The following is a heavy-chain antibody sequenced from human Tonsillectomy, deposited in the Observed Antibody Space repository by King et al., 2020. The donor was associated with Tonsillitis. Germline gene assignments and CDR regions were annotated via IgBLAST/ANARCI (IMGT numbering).Heavy chain of an antibody. CDR2: ITASVGCT. V-gene: IGHV3-23*04. Sequence: VQLVESGGGLVQPGGSLRLSCAASGFTFITYAMTWVRQAPGKGLERGSAITASVGCTYYAESVKGRFIISGANSKNPLFLQMNRLRAEDTAVYYCARDSYGYRAVFDCWGQGTLVTVSS. CDR1: GFTFITYA. CDR3: ARDSYGYRAVFDC. D-gene: IGHD5-18*01. J-gene: IGHJ4*02.